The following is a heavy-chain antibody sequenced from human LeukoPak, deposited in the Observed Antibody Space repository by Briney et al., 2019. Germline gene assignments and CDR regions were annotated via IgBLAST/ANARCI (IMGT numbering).Heavy chain of an antibody. V-gene: IGHV3-23*01. D-gene: IGHD1-26*01. J-gene: IGHJ1*01. CDR1: GFTFSNNA. CDR2: TSTSGGSA. CDR3: TSHHFYNSGSQRQH. Sequence: GGSLRLSCAASGFTFSNNAMSWVRQAPGKGLEWVSATSTSGGSAYYADSVKGRFTISRDDSKNTAYLQMNSLKTEDTAVYYCTSHHFYNSGSQRQHWGQGTLVTVSS.